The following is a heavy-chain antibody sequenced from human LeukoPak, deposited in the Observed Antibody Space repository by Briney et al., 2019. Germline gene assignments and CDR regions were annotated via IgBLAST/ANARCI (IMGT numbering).Heavy chain of an antibody. CDR2: ISAYNGNT. CDR3: AREPSNYGEGLFDY. Sequence: ASVKVSCKASGYTFTSYGISWVRQAPGQGLEWMGWISAYNGNTNYAQKLQGRVTMTTDTSTSTAYMELRSLRSDDTAVYYCAREPSNYGEGLFDYWGQGTLVTVSS. V-gene: IGHV1-18*01. D-gene: IGHD4-11*01. J-gene: IGHJ4*02. CDR1: GYTFTSYG.